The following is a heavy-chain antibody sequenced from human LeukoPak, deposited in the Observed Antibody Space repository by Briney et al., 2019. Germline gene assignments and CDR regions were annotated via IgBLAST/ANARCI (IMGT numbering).Heavy chain of an antibody. CDR1: GFTFSSYG. Sequence: GGSLRLSCAASGFTFSSYGMHWVRQAPGKGLEWVAFIRYDGSNKYYADSVKGRFTISRDNSKNTLDLQMNSLRIEDTAIYYCVRGFDYGFHYWGQGTVVSVSS. D-gene: IGHD4-17*01. J-gene: IGHJ4*02. CDR2: IRYDGSNK. CDR3: VRGFDYGFHY. V-gene: IGHV3-30*02.